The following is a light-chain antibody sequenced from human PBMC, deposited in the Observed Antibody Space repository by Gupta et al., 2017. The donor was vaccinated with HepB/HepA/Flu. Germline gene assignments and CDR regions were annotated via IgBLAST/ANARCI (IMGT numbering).Light chain of an antibody. Sequence: QSDLTQPASVSGSPGQSITMSCTGTHTDIGTYNYVSWYQQQSGKAPRLIIYDVHNRPSGVSIRFSGSKSGNTDSLTVSGLQAEDEGDDYCSSYTTSETRVFGGGTKLTVL. CDR3: SSYTTSETRV. CDR2: DVH. V-gene: IGLV2-14*03. J-gene: IGLJ2*01. CDR1: HTDIGTYNY.